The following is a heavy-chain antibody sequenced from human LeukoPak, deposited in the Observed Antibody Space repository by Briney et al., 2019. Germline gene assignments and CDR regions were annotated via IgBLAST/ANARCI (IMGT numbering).Heavy chain of an antibody. CDR1: GGTFSSYA. CDR2: ISAYNGNT. J-gene: IGHJ4*02. V-gene: IGHV1-18*01. D-gene: IGHD1-26*01. CDR3: ARGDPLVGAPLPDY. Sequence: ASVKVSCKASGGTFSSYAISWVRQATGQGLEWMGWISAYNGNTNYAQKLQGRVTMTTDTSTSTAYMELRSLRSDDTAVYYCARGDPLVGAPLPDYWGQGTLVTVSS.